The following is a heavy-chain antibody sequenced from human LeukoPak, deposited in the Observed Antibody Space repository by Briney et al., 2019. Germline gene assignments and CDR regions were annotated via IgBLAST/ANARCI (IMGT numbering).Heavy chain of an antibody. CDR1: GYTFTGYY. D-gene: IGHD3-3*01. J-gene: IGHJ4*02. Sequence: GASVKVSCKASGYTFTGYYMHWARQAPGQGLEWMGWINPNSGGTNYAQKFQGRVTMTRDTSISTAYMELSRLRSDDTAVYYCARTPYDFWSGYHFVPFDYWGQGTLVTVSS. CDR2: INPNSGGT. V-gene: IGHV1-2*02. CDR3: ARTPYDFWSGYHFVPFDY.